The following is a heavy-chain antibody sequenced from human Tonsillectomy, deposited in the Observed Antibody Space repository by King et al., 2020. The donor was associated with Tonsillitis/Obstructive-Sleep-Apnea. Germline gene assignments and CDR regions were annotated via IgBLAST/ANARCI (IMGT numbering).Heavy chain of an antibody. V-gene: IGHV1-24*01. CDR2: FDPEDGET. Sequence: QLVQSGAEVKKPGASVKVSCKVSGYTLTELSMHWVRQAPGKGLEWMGGFDPEDGETIYAQKFQGRVTMTEYTSTDTASMELSSLRSEDTAVYYCATDRVGYCSGGSCYGPEYFQHWGQGTLVTVSS. J-gene: IGHJ1*01. CDR3: ATDRVGYCSGGSCYGPEYFQH. CDR1: GYTLTELS. D-gene: IGHD2-15*01.